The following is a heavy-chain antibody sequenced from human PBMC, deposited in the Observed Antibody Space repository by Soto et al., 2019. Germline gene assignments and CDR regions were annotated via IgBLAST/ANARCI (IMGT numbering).Heavy chain of an antibody. V-gene: IGHV2-5*02. CDR3: ALYTYSVFDH. J-gene: IGHJ4*02. Sequence: QITLKESGPTLVKPTQTLTLTCSFSGFSLSTSGLGVAWIRQPPGKALEWLALIYWDDDQRYSPSLQSRLTVTKDTSTNQVVVKMTNMHTVDTATYYCALYTYSVFDHWGQGTLVTVSS. CDR1: GFSLSTSGLG. D-gene: IGHD2-2*02. CDR2: IYWDDDQ.